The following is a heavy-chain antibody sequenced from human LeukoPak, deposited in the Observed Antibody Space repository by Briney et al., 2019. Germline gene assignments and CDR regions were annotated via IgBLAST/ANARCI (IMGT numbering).Heavy chain of an antibody. D-gene: IGHD2-2*02. V-gene: IGHV1-18*01. CDR2: ISAYNGNT. Sequence: ASVKVSCKASGYTFTSYGISWVRQAPGQGLEWMGWISAYNGNTNYAQKLQGRVTMTTDTSTSTAYMELRSLRSDDTAVYYCARLRCSSTSCYTDYWGQGTLVTVSS. CDR1: GYTFTSYG. J-gene: IGHJ4*02. CDR3: ARLRCSSTSCYTDY.